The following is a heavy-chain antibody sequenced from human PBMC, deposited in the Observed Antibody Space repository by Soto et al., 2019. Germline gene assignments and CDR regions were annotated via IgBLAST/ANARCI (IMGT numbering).Heavy chain of an antibody. Sequence: LSLTCTVSGGSINSDAYYWSWIRQPPGKGLEWIGHIYYSGRTYYNPSLESRLTISLDTSKNQSSLRLSSVTASDTAVYYCARDRSNSPDYFDYWGRGTLVTVFS. CDR2: IYYSGRT. CDR3: ARDRSNSPDYFDY. CDR1: GGSINSDAYY. J-gene: IGHJ4*02. V-gene: IGHV4-30-4*01. D-gene: IGHD6-6*01.